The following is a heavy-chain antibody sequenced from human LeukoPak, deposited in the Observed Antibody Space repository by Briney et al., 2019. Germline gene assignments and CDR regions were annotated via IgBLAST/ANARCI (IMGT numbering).Heavy chain of an antibody. Sequence: GGSLRLSCAASGFTFSSYAMHWVRQAPGKGLEWVAVISYDGSNKYYADSVMGRFTISRDNSKNTLYLQMNSLRAEDTAVYYCARDDLRAFDIWGQGTMVTVSS. CDR2: ISYDGSNK. V-gene: IGHV3-30*04. CDR3: ARDDLRAFDI. J-gene: IGHJ3*02. CDR1: GFTFSSYA.